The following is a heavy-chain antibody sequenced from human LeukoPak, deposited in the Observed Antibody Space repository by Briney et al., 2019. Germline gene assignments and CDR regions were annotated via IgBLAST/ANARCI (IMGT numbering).Heavy chain of an antibody. CDR2: ISIDGGRT. CDR3: ARKGIGSSRYQNMDV. J-gene: IGHJ6*03. Sequence: PGRSLGLSCAASGFTFSSYAMSWVRQAPGKGPEWVSTISIDGGRTYYADSVKGRFTVSRDTSKNTLYLQMNSLRAEDTAVYYCARKGIGSSRYQNMDVWGKGTTVTVSS. D-gene: IGHD6-25*01. V-gene: IGHV3-23*01. CDR1: GFTFSSYA.